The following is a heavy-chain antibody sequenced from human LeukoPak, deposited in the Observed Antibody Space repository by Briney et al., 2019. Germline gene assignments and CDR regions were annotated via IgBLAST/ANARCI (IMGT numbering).Heavy chain of an antibody. J-gene: IGHJ5*02. D-gene: IGHD3-22*01. CDR1: GGSFSGYY. CDR3: ARASRKSTMIVVVSNGWFDP. Sequence: SETLSLTCAVYGGSFSGYYWSWIRQPPGKGPEWIGEINHSGSTNYNPSLKSRVTISVDTSKNQFSLKLSSVAAADTAVYYCARASRKSTMIVVVSNGWFDPWGQGTLVTVSS. CDR2: INHSGST. V-gene: IGHV4-34*01.